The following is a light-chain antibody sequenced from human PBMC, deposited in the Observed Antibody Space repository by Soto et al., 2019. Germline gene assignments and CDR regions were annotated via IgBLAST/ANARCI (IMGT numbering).Light chain of an antibody. CDR1: SSDVGGSNF. CDR3: SSYASPITVV. Sequence: QSALTQPPSASGSRGQSVTISCTGTSSDVGGSNFVSWYQQYPGKAPKLMIYEVSKRPSGVPDRFSGSRSGNTASLTVSGLQTEDEADYYCSSYASPITVVFGGGTKLTVL. V-gene: IGLV2-8*01. CDR2: EVS. J-gene: IGLJ3*02.